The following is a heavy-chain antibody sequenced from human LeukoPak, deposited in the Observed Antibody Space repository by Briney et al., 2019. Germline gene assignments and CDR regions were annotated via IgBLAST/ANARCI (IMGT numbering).Heavy chain of an antibody. J-gene: IGHJ5*01. Sequence: ASVKVSCNSSRYTFTDYYIRWVRQAPGQGLEWMGWINPNSGGTNYAQKFQGRVTMTMDTSISTAYMELSRLSSDDTAVYYCARGGWSLGYCSSSSCLRWFDT. V-gene: IGHV1-2*02. CDR3: ARGGWSLGYCSSSSCLRWFDT. CDR1: RYTFTDYY. D-gene: IGHD2-2*01. CDR2: INPNSGGT.